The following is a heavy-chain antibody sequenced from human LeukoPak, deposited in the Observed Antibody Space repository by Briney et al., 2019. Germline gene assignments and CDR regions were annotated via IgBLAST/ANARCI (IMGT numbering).Heavy chain of an antibody. Sequence: GGSLRISCAASGFNFDAYAMSWVRQAPGKGLEWVSGISKSGRTTFYTDSVKGRFTISRDNSKNTLHLQMNRLRAEDTALYYCAKDHDNTDYYYYFDSWGQGTLATVSS. V-gene: IGHV3-23*01. D-gene: IGHD2-21*01. CDR1: GFNFDAYA. J-gene: IGHJ4*02. CDR3: AKDHDNTDYYYYFDS. CDR2: ISKSGRTT.